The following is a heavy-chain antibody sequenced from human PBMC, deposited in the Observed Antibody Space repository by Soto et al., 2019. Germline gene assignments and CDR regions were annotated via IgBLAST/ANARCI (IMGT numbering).Heavy chain of an antibody. CDR3: ARHLRWTTYYYDSSGYEGYFDY. CDR2: IYYSGST. Sequence: SETLSLTCTVSGGSISSSSYYWGWIRQPPGKGLEWIGSIYYSGSTYYNPSLKSRVTISVDTSKNQFSLKLSSVTAADTAVYYCARHLRWTTYYYDSSGYEGYFDYSGQGTLVTVSS. D-gene: IGHD3-22*01. V-gene: IGHV4-39*01. J-gene: IGHJ4*02. CDR1: GGSISSSSYY.